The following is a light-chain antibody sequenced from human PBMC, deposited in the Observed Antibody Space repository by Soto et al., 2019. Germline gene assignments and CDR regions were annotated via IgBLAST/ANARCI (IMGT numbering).Light chain of an antibody. V-gene: IGKV1-9*01. CDR1: QGISTY. CDR2: AAS. J-gene: IGKJ4*01. CDR3: QQLNAYPLT. Sequence: RCPKSPYLLSASVGDRVTITFLASQGISTYLAWYQQTSWKAPKLLISAASTLQRGVPSRFSGSGSGTQFTLTISSLQPEDFATYYCQQLNAYPLTSGG.